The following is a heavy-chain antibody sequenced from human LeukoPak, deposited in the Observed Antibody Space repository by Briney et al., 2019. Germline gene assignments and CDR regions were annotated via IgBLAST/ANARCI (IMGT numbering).Heavy chain of an antibody. CDR1: GFTFSSYA. CDR3: AREEAAHFDY. CDR2: ISYDGSNK. J-gene: IGHJ4*02. V-gene: IGHV3-30*04. D-gene: IGHD6-25*01. Sequence: GGSLRLSCAASGFTFSSYAMHWVRQAPGKGLEWVAVISYDGSNKYYADSVKGRFTISRDNSKNTLYLQMNSLRAEDTAVYYCAREEAAHFDYWGQGTLVTVSS.